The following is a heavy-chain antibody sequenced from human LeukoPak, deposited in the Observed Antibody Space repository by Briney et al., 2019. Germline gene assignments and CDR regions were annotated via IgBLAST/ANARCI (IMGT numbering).Heavy chain of an antibody. Sequence: MSGGSLRLSCAASGFTFSSYSMNWVRQAPGKGLEWVSSISSSSSYIYYADSAKGRFTISRDNAKNSLYLQMNSLRAEDTAVYYCARLVDIVAPHFGYYYGMDVSGQGTTVTVSS. CDR3: ARLVDIVAPHFGYYYGMDV. CDR2: ISSSSSYI. V-gene: IGHV3-21*01. CDR1: GFTFSSYS. D-gene: IGHD5-12*01. J-gene: IGHJ6*02.